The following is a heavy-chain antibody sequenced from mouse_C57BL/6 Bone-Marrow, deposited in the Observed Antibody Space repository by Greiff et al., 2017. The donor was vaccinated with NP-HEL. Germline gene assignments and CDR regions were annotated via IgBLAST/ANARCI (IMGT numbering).Heavy chain of an antibody. CDR2: IDPSDSET. V-gene: IGHV1-52*01. J-gene: IGHJ4*01. D-gene: IGHD1-1*01. CDR3: ARGGTVVAKYYAMDY. CDR1: GYTFTSYW. Sequence: QVQLKQPGAELVRPGSSVKLSCKASGYTFTSYWMHWVKQRPIQGLEWIGNIDPSDSETHYNQKFKDKATLTVDKSSSTAYMQLSSLTSEDSAVYYCARGGTVVAKYYAMDYWGQGTSVTVSS.